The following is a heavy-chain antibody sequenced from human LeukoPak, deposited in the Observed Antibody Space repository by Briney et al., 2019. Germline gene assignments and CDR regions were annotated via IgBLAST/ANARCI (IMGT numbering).Heavy chain of an antibody. CDR2: INHSGST. V-gene: IGHV4-34*01. Sequence: ASETLSLTCAVYGGSFSGYYWSWIRQPPGKGLEWIGEINHSGSTNYNPSLKSRVTISVDTSKNQFSLKLSSVTAADTAVYYCARGPRNSVLRFLEWRHDAFDIWGQGTMVTVSS. D-gene: IGHD3-3*01. CDR3: ARGPRNSVLRFLEWRHDAFDI. CDR1: GGSFSGYY. J-gene: IGHJ3*02.